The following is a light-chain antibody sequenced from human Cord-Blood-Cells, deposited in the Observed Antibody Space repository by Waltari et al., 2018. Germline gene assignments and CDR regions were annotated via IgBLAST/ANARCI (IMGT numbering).Light chain of an antibody. Sequence: EIVMTQSPATLSASPGESATLSCRASQCVSCKLACYQQKPGQSPRLLIYGASTRATGIPARFSGSGSGTEFTLTISSLQSEDFAVYYCQQYNNWSTFGPGTKVDIK. J-gene: IGKJ3*01. CDR1: QCVSCK. CDR2: GAS. CDR3: QQYNNWST. V-gene: IGKV3-15*01.